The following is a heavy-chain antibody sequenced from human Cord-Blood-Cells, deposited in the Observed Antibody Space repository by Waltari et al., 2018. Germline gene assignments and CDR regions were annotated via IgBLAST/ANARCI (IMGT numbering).Heavy chain of an antibody. CDR2: ISYDVSNK. J-gene: IGHJ4*02. V-gene: IGHV3-30-3*01. Sequence: QVQLVESGGGVVQPGRSLRLSCAASGFTFSSYAMHWVRQAPGKGLEWCAVISYDVSNKYYADSVKGRFTISRDNSKNTLYLQMNIMRSEDTSVYYCARPRYSSSYFDYWGQGTLVTVSS. CDR3: ARPRYSSSYFDY. D-gene: IGHD6-6*01. CDR1: GFTFSSYA.